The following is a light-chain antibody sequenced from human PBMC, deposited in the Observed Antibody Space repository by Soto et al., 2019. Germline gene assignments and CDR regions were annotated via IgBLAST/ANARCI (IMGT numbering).Light chain of an antibody. J-gene: IGKJ1*01. Sequence: DIQMTQSPSTLSASVGDRVTITCRASENIDTRLAWYQQRPGKAPKLLIYMASSLESGVPSRFSGSGSGTEFTLTISSLQPDDFATYYCQQYSSYPWTFVQGTKVDIK. V-gene: IGKV1-5*03. CDR3: QQYSSYPWT. CDR2: MAS. CDR1: ENIDTR.